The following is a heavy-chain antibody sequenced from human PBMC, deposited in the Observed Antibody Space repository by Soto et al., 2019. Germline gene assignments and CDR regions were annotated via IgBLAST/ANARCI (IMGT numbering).Heavy chain of an antibody. J-gene: IGHJ6*02. V-gene: IGHV1-69*01. CDR1: GSTFSSYA. D-gene: IGHD1-26*01. Sequence: QVQLVQSGAEVKKPGSSVKVSCKASGSTFSSYAISWVRQAPGQGLEWMGGIIPIFGTANYAQKFQGRVTITADESTSTAYMELSSLRSKDTAVYYSARDLGLTVGDYYGMDVWGQGTTVTVSS. CDR2: IIPIFGTA. CDR3: ARDLGLTVGDYYGMDV.